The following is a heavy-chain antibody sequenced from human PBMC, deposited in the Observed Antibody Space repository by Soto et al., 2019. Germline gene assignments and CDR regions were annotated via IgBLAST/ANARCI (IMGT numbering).Heavy chain of an antibody. V-gene: IGHV4-31*03. J-gene: IGHJ6*02. CDR2: IYYSGST. D-gene: IGHD4-17*01. CDR1: GGSVNNANYF. CDR3: ARDADYGGSRGGMDV. Sequence: QVRLEESGPGLVKPSETLSLICSVSGGSVNNANYFWNWIRHHPENGLEWIGYIYYSGSTRYNPSCKTRATLSIDTSKNQFYLRLNSVTVADTSGYFCARDADYGGSRGGMDVWGRGTTVTV.